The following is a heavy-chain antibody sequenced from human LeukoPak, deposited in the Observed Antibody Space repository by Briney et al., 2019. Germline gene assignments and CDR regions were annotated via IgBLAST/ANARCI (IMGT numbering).Heavy chain of an antibody. CDR2: IWFDGNNK. CDR3: AIPWGISSRVDVFDI. Sequence: PGRSLRLSCAASGFSFSTYGIHWVRQAPGKGLEWVAVIWFDGNNKYYADSVKGRFTISRDNSKSTLYLEMNSLRAEDTAVYYCAIPWGISSRVDVFDIWGQGTMVTVSS. D-gene: IGHD6-6*01. J-gene: IGHJ3*02. CDR1: GFSFSTYG. V-gene: IGHV3-33*01.